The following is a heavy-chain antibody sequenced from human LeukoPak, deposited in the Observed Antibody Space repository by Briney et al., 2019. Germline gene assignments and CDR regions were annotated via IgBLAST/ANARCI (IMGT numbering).Heavy chain of an antibody. Sequence: GGSLRLSCAASGFTFSSYAMHWVRQAPGKGLEWVAVISYDGSNKYYADSVKGRFTISRDNSKNTLYLQMNSLRAEDTAVYYCASSRSYYNLDYWGQGTLVTVSS. V-gene: IGHV3-30-3*01. D-gene: IGHD3-10*01. J-gene: IGHJ4*02. CDR3: ASSRSYYNLDY. CDR1: GFTFSSYA. CDR2: ISYDGSNK.